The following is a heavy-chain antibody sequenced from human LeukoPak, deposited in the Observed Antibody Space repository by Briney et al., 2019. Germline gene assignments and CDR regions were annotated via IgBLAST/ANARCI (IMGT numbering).Heavy chain of an antibody. D-gene: IGHD3-10*01. CDR2: IYHSGST. V-gene: IGHV4-39*07. CDR1: GGSISSSGFY. CDR3: ARVPYGSGSYLDY. J-gene: IGHJ4*02. Sequence: SETLSLTCSVSGGSISSSGFYWGWIRQPPGKGLEWIGSIYHSGSTYYNPSLKSRVTISVDTSKNQFSLKLSSVTAADTAVYYCARVPYGSGSYLDYWGQGTLVTVSS.